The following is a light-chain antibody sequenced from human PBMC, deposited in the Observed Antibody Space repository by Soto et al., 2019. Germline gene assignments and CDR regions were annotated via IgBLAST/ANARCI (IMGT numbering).Light chain of an antibody. J-gene: IGKJ5*01. Sequence: EIVLTQSPGTLSLSPWERAILSCRASQSVSSSLAWYRQKPGQAPRLLIYGASSRATGIPDRFSGSGSGTDFTLTISRLEPEDFAVFYCQQYAASPITFGQGTRLEIK. CDR2: GAS. V-gene: IGKV3-20*01. CDR1: QSVSSS. CDR3: QQYAASPIT.